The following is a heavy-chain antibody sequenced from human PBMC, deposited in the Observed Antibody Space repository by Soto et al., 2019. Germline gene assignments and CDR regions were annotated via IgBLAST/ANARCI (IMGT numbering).Heavy chain of an antibody. CDR3: ARVIPNYYDNSIIRELDY. Sequence: EVQLVQSGGGLVQPGGSLRLSCAVSGLSVSGNYMSWVRQAPGKGLEWVSFLYSGGTTYYADSVKGRFTISRDTSRNMLYLQMNSLRVEDTAVYYCARVIPNYYDNSIIRELDYWGQGTLVTVSS. J-gene: IGHJ4*01. D-gene: IGHD3-22*01. CDR2: LYSGGTT. CDR1: GLSVSGNY. V-gene: IGHV3-66*01.